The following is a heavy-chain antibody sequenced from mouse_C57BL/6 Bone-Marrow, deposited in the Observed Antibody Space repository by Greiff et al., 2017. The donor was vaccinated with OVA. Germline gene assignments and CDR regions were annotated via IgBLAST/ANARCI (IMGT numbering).Heavy chain of an antibody. CDR3: ARVPTNWDGFAY. CDR1: GYTFTSYW. V-gene: IGHV1-64*01. CDR2: IHPNSGST. J-gene: IGHJ3*01. Sequence: QVQLKESGAELVKPGASVKLSCKASGYTFTSYWMHWVKQRPGQGLEWIGMIHPNSGSTNYNEKFKSKATLTVDKSSRTAYMQLSSLTSEDSAVYYCARVPTNWDGFAYWGQGTLVTVSA. D-gene: IGHD4-1*01.